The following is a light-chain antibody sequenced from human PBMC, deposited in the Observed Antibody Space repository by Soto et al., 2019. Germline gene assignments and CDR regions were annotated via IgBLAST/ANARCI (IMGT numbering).Light chain of an antibody. CDR3: LQHLSYPLT. Sequence: DIQMTQSPSAMSASVGDRVTITCRARQGIGNYLAWFQQKPGKVPKRLIYGASNLQSGVPSRFSGSGSGTEFTFTISSLQPEDFATYYGLQHLSYPLTFGGGTKVEI. CDR2: GAS. J-gene: IGKJ4*01. V-gene: IGKV1-17*03. CDR1: QGIGNY.